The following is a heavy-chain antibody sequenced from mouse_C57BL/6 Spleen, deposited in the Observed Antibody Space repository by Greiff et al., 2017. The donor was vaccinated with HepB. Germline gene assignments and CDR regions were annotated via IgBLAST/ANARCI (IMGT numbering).Heavy chain of an antibody. Sequence: VKLLESGPGLVQPSQSLSITCTVSGFSLTSYGVHWVRQSPGKGLEWLGVIWSGGSTDYNAAFISRLSISKDNSKSQVFFKMNSLQADDTAIYYCARNGYDRGDYAMDYWGQGTSVTVSS. D-gene: IGHD2-2*01. J-gene: IGHJ4*01. CDR2: IWSGGST. CDR1: GFSLTSYG. V-gene: IGHV2-2*01. CDR3: ARNGYDRGDYAMDY.